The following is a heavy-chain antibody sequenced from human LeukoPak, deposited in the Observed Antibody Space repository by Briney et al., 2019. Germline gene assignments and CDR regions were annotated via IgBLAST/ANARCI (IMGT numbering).Heavy chain of an antibody. CDR1: GGSISSYY. Sequence: SETLSLTCTVSGGSISSYYWSWIRQPPGKGLEWIGYIYYSGSTNYNPSLKSRVTISVDTSKNQFSLKLSSVTAADTAVYYCARGQWFGEFYYYYYYMDVWGKGTTVTISS. CDR3: ARGQWFGEFYYYYYYMDV. V-gene: IGHV4-59*01. D-gene: IGHD3-10*01. CDR2: IYYSGST. J-gene: IGHJ6*03.